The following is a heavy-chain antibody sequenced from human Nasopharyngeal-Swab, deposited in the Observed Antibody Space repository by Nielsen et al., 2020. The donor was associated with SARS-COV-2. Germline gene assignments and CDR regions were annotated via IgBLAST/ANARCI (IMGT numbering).Heavy chain of an antibody. CDR2: TNTDGSST. CDR1: GFTFSSYS. J-gene: IGHJ4*02. Sequence: GESLKISCAASGFTFSSYSMNWVRQAPGKGLVWVSRTNTDGSSTDYADSVKGRFTISRDNAKNTLYLQMNSLRAEDTAVYYCTRSFGGASEYWGQGTLVTVSS. V-gene: IGHV3-74*01. CDR3: TRSFGGASEY. D-gene: IGHD3-16*01.